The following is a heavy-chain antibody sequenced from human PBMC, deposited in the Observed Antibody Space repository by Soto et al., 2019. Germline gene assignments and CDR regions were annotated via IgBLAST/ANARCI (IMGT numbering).Heavy chain of an antibody. Sequence: DVQLLESGGGLVQPEGSLRLSCAASGFTFSSYAMGWVRQGPGKGLEWVAVVSIGGSTHYADSVRGRFTISRDNSKNTLSLQMNSLTAADTDVYFCAKRSGAGGHFDYWGQGDLVTVSS. CDR2: VSIGGST. V-gene: IGHV3-23*01. CDR1: GFTFSSYA. D-gene: IGHD2-15*01. J-gene: IGHJ4*02. CDR3: AKRSGAGGHFDY.